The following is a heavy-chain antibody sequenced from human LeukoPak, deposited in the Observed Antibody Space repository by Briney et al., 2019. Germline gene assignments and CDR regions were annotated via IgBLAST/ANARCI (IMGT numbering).Heavy chain of an antibody. Sequence: PGGSLRLSCAALGFTFSSYWMHWVRQAPGKGLVWVSRIDSDGSSTIYADSVKGRFTFSRDNAKNTLYLQMNSLRDEDTAVYYCTRDGGDGRLGAFDVWGQGTVVTVSS. J-gene: IGHJ3*01. CDR3: TRDGGDGRLGAFDV. CDR1: GFTFSSYW. V-gene: IGHV3-74*01. CDR2: IDSDGSST. D-gene: IGHD3-16*01.